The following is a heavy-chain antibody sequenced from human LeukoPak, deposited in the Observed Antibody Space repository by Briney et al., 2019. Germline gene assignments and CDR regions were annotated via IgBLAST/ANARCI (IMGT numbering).Heavy chain of an antibody. J-gene: IGHJ4*02. V-gene: IGHV4-59*08. D-gene: IGHD3-22*01. CDR2: IYYSGST. CDR1: GGSISSYY. Sequence: SETLSLTCTVSGGSISSYYWSWIRQPPGKGLEWIGYIYYSGSTNYNPSLKSRVTISVDTSKNQFSLKLSSVTAADTAVYYCARHRSASSGYYYRLGGYFDYWGQGTLVTVSP. CDR3: ARHRSASSGYYYRLGGYFDY.